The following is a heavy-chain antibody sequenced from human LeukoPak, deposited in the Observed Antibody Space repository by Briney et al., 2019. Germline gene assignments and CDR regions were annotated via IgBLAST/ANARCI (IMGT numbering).Heavy chain of an antibody. CDR1: GGSISSSSYY. J-gene: IGHJ3*02. CDR2: IYYSGST. CDR3: ARASYDFWSGTDAFDI. V-gene: IGHV4-39*07. Sequence: SETLSLTCTVSGGSISSSSYYWGWIRQPPGKGLEWIGSIYYSGSTYYNPSLKSRVTISVDTSKNQFSLKLSSVTAADTAVFYCARASYDFWSGTDAFDIWGQGTMVTVSS. D-gene: IGHD3-3*01.